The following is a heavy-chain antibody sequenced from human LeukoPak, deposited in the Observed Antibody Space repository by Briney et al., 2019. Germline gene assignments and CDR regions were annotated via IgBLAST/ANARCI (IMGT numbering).Heavy chain of an antibody. D-gene: IGHD4-11*01. J-gene: IGHJ6*03. V-gene: IGHV3-9*01. CDR1: GFTFDDYA. CDR3: ARTTGYHYHMDV. CDR2: ISWNSGSI. Sequence: PGRSLRLSCAASGFTFDDYAMHWVRQAPGKGLEWVSGISWNSGSIGYADSVKGRFTISRDNAKNSLFLQMNSLRVEDTAVYYCARTTGYHYHMDVWGNGTTVTIS.